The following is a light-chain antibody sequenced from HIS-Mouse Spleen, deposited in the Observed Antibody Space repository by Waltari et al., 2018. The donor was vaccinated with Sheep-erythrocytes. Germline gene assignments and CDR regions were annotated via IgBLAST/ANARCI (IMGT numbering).Light chain of an antibody. CDR1: SSDVGSYNL. V-gene: IGLV2-23*01. CDR3: CSYAGSSTPWV. J-gene: IGLJ3*02. CDR2: EGS. Sequence: QSALPQPASVSGSPGQSITIPCTGTSSDVGSYNLVPWYQQHPGKAPKLMIYEGSKRPSGVSNRFSGSKSGNTASLTISGLQAEDEADYYCCSYAGSSTPWVFGGGTKLTVL.